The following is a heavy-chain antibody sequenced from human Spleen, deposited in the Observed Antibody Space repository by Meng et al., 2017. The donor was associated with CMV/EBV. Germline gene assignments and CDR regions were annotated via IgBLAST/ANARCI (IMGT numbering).Heavy chain of an antibody. J-gene: IGHJ5*02. CDR2: INHSGST. Sequence: RQKWEEGMLTSSETMYSTCVVDGGSVRGYDWSWIRQPPGKGLEWIGEINHSGSTNYNPSLKSRVTISVDTSKNQFSLKLSSVTAADTAVYYCARGTTRYQLLDRFDPWGQGTLVTVSS. V-gene: IGHV4-34*01. CDR3: ARGTTRYQLLDRFDP. D-gene: IGHD2-2*01. CDR1: GGSVRGYD.